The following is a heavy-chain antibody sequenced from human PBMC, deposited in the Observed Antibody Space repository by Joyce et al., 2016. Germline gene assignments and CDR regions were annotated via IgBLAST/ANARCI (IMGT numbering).Heavy chain of an antibody. CDR2: SRASGDTT. Sequence: EVQLLESGGRLVQPGGSLRLSCAASGFTFSTCTMSWVRQAPGKGLEWVSASRASGDTTYYAGSVKGRFTISRDNSKNTLYLEMNSLGAEDTAVYYCANHKAVGVTIMFEHWGQGTLVTVSS. D-gene: IGHD6-19*01. J-gene: IGHJ4*02. CDR3: ANHKAVGVTIMFEH. CDR1: GFTFSTCT. V-gene: IGHV3-23*01.